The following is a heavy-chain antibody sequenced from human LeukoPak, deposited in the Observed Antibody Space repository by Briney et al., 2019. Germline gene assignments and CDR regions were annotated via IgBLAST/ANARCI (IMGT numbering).Heavy chain of an antibody. J-gene: IGHJ5*02. CDR3: ARYSNHVRHGFDP. CDR1: GGSISSCGYY. CDR2: IYYKGST. Sequence: SETLSLTCTVSGGSISSCGYYWSWIRQHPGKGREWFGYIYYKGSTYYNPSLKSRVPLSVATSQNQFSLKLISVTAAGTGVYYCARYSNHVRHGFDPWGQGTLVTVSS. V-gene: IGHV4-31*03. D-gene: IGHD4-11*01.